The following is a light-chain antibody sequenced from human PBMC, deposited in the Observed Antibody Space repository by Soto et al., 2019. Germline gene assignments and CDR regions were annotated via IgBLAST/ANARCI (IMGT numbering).Light chain of an antibody. CDR3: SSYTTSSTGV. V-gene: IGLV2-14*03. J-gene: IGLJ1*01. CDR2: DVA. Sequence: QSVLTQPASVSGSPGQSITISCTGSSSDVGGFNFVSWDQQHPVKAPKLMIYDVASLPSGVSNRFSGSKSGNTASLTIPGLQTEDEADYYCSSYTTSSTGVFGTGTKVTAL. CDR1: SSDVGGFNF.